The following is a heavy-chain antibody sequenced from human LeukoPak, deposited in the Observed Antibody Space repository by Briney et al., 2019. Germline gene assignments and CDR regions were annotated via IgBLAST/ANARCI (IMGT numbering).Heavy chain of an antibody. CDR3: ARQAVAVINWFDP. Sequence: GGSLRLSCAASRFTFSNYAVSWVRQAPGKGLEWVSTISGSGGSTYYADSVKGRFTISRDNSKKTLFLQMNSLRAEDTAVYYCARQAVAVINWFDPWGQGTLVTVSS. D-gene: IGHD6-19*01. CDR2: ISGSGGST. CDR1: RFTFSNYA. J-gene: IGHJ5*02. V-gene: IGHV3-23*01.